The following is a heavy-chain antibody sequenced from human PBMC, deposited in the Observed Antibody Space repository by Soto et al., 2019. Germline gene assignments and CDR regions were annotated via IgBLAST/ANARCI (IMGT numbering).Heavy chain of an antibody. D-gene: IGHD4-17*01. CDR2: INHSGST. CDR3: AITPYGDYYPPFDY. V-gene: IGHV4-39*07. Sequence: SETLSLTCSVSGGSVSSSRYYWDWVRQPPGKGLEWIGEINHSGSTNYNPSLKSRVTISVDTSKNQFSLKLSSVTAADTAVYYCAITPYGDYYPPFDYWGQGTLVTVSS. J-gene: IGHJ4*02. CDR1: GGSVSSSRYY.